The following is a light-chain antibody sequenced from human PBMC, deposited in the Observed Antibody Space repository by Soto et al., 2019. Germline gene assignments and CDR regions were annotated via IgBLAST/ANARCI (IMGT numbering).Light chain of an antibody. CDR1: SSDVATNNY. CDR2: EVS. J-gene: IGLJ2*01. V-gene: IGLV2-14*01. Sequence: QSALTQPASVSGSPGQSITIACSGTSSDVATNNYVSWYQQYPGKAPKLMIYEVSNRPSGVSTRFSGSKSGNTASLTISGLQAEDEADYYCSSYTTSNTLLVFGRGTKLTVL. CDR3: SSYTTSNTLLV.